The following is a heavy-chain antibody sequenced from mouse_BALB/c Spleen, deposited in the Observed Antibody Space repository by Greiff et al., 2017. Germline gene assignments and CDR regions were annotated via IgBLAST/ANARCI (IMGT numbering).Heavy chain of an antibody. Sequence: EVKVEESGAELVRPGALVKLSCKASGFNIKDYYMHWVKQRPEQGLEWIGWIDPENGNTIYDPKFQGKASITADTSSNTAYLQLSSLTSEDTAVYYCARSSSFAYWGQGTLVTVSA. V-gene: IGHV14-1*02. D-gene: IGHD1-1*01. CDR1: GFNIKDYY. J-gene: IGHJ3*01. CDR2: IDPENGNT. CDR3: ARSSSFAY.